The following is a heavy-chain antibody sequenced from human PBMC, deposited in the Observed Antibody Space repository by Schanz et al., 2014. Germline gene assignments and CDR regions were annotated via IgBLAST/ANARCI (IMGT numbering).Heavy chain of an antibody. Sequence: EVQLVESGGGLVKPGESLRLSCAASGFTFSSYAMSWVRQTPGKGLEWVSVISGSGVTIYYADSVKGRFTISRDNSKNTLYLQMNSLTAEDTAVYYCARGVRIDYWGQGTLVTVSS. D-gene: IGHD3-3*01. CDR2: ISGSGVTI. CDR1: GFTFSSYA. CDR3: ARGVRIDY. J-gene: IGHJ4*02. V-gene: IGHV3-23*04.